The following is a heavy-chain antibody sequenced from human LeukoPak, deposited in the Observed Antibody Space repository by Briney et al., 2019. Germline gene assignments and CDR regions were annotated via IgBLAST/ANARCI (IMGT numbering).Heavy chain of an antibody. J-gene: IGHJ4*02. V-gene: IGHV1-46*01. CDR3: ARDLVKGVVVPAAMGY. CDR1: GYTFTSYY. CDR2: INPSGGST. D-gene: IGHD2-2*01. Sequence: ASVKVSCKASGYTFTSYYMHWVRQAPGQGLEWMGIINPSGGSTSYAQKFQGRVTMTRDTSTSTVYMELSSLRSEDTAVYYCARDLVKGVVVPAAMGYWGQGTLVTVSS.